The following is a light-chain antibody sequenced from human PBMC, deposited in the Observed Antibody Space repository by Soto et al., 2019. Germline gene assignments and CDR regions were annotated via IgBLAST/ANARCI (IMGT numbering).Light chain of an antibody. CDR3: QQSSSFPLT. J-gene: IGKJ3*01. V-gene: IGKV1-12*01. Sequence: DIQMTQSTSSVSASVGDRVTITCRSSQGISNWLAWYQQKPGKAPKLLIYATSNLQSGVPSRFSGSGSGTDFTLTISSLQPEDFAAYYCQQSSSFPLTFGPGTKVDIK. CDR1: QGISNW. CDR2: ATS.